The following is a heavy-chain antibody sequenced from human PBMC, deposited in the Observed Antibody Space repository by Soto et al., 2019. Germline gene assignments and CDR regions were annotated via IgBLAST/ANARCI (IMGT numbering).Heavy chain of an antibody. J-gene: IGHJ4*02. D-gene: IGHD1-1*01. Sequence: VHLVQSGAEVKKPGASAKVSCQGSGNAFTTYGITWVRQAPGQGLEWMGWISAHNGNTNYAQKLQGRVTVTRDTSTSTAYMELRSLRYDDTAVYYCARGRYGDYWGQGALVTVSS. CDR2: ISAHNGNT. V-gene: IGHV1-18*01. CDR1: GNAFTTYG. CDR3: ARGRYGDY.